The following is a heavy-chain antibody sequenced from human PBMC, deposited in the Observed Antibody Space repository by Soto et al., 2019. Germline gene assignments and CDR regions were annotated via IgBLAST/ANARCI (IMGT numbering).Heavy chain of an antibody. Sequence: GGSLRLSCAASGFTFSSYAMSWVRQAPGKGLEWVSAISGSGGSTYYADSVKGRFTISRDNSKNTLYLQMNSLRAEDTAVYYCAKDARGGDYYYYYMDVWGKGTTVTVSS. CDR3: AKDARGGDYYYYYMDV. CDR1: GFTFSSYA. V-gene: IGHV3-23*01. J-gene: IGHJ6*03. D-gene: IGHD3-16*01. CDR2: ISGSGGST.